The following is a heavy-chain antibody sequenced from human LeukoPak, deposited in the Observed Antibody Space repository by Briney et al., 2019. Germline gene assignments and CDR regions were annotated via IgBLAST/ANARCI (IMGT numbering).Heavy chain of an antibody. CDR2: IYYSGST. CDR3: ARVLGYYDSSGYLIYGWFDP. D-gene: IGHD3-22*01. J-gene: IGHJ5*02. V-gene: IGHV4-59*01. CDR1: GGSISSYY. Sequence: SETLSLTCTVSGGSISSYYWSWIRQPPGKGLEWIGYIYYSGSTNYNPSFKSRVTISVDTSKNQFSLKLSSVTAADTAMYYCARVLGYYDSSGYLIYGWFDPWGQGTLVTVSS.